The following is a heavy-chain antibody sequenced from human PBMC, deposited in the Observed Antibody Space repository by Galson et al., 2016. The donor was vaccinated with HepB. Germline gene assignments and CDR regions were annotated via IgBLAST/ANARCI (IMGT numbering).Heavy chain of an antibody. CDR1: GSTFSSYV. J-gene: IGHJ6*02. Sequence: LRLSCAASGSTFSSYVMIWVRQPPGKGLEWIGSVDYSGSTYYNPSLKSRVSISVETSKNQVSLRLSSVTAADTAVYYCASIVAARGGMDVWGQGTTVTVSS. D-gene: IGHD1-26*01. CDR2: VDYSGST. CDR3: ASIVAARGGMDV. V-gene: IGHV4-39*01.